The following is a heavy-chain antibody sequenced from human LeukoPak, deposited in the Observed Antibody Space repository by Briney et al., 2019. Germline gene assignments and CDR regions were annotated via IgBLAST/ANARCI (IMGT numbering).Heavy chain of an antibody. D-gene: IGHD6-13*01. CDR1: GFPFSNYW. J-gene: IGHJ4*02. CDR2: VNSDGSTT. V-gene: IGHV3-74*01. CDR3: ARGYYSSSRFDS. Sequence: GGSLRLSCVASGFPFSNYWMHWFRQAPAKGLVWVSRVNSDGSTTNYADSVKGRFTISRDNAENTLYMRMNSLRPEDTAVYYCARGYYSSSRFDSWGQGTLVTVSS.